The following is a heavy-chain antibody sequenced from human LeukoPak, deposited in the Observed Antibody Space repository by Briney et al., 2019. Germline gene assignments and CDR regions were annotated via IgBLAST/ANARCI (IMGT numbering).Heavy chain of an antibody. CDR2: ISSSSSHT. CDR1: GFAFSTYD. V-gene: IGHV3-21*01. CDR3: ARDSVVATTKAVDF. Sequence: GGSLRLSCAASGFAFSTYDMNWVRQAPGKGLEWVSSISSSSSHTYYADSVKGRITISRDNAKNSLYLQMNSLRAEDTAVYYCARDSVVATTKAVDFWGQGTLVTVSS. D-gene: IGHD2-15*01. J-gene: IGHJ4*02.